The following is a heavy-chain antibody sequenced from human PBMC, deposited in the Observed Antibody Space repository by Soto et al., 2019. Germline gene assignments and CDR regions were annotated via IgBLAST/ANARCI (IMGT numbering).Heavy chain of an antibody. V-gene: IGHV3-30*09. Sequence: QVQVVESGGGVVQPGRSLRLSCAASGFTFSSYAMHWVRQAPGKGLEWVALIPYDGSNKYYADSVKGRFAISRDNSKNTLYLQMNSLRAEDTAVYYCARMGLLHGMDVWGQGTTVTVSS. J-gene: IGHJ6*02. D-gene: IGHD2-15*01. CDR3: ARMGLLHGMDV. CDR1: GFTFSSYA. CDR2: IPYDGSNK.